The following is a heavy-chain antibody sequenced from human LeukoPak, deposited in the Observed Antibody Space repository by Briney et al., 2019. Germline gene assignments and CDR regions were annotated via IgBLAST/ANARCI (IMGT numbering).Heavy chain of an antibody. V-gene: IGHV1-8*01. J-gene: IGHJ6*03. D-gene: IGHD2-2*01. CDR1: GYTFTSYD. CDR3: ARSEYQSYYYYYYMDV. Sequence: GASVKVSCKASGYTFTSYDINWVRQAPGQGLEWMGWMNPNNGNTGYVQKFQGRVTMTRNTSISTAYMELSSLRSEDTAVYYCARSEYQSYYYYYYMDVWGKGTTVTVSS. CDR2: MNPNNGNT.